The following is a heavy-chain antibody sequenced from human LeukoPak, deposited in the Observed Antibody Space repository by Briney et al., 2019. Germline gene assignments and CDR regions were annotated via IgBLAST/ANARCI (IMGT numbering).Heavy chain of an antibody. CDR2: IDPSDSYT. J-gene: IGHJ4*02. D-gene: IGHD5-12*01. CDR1: GYSFTNYW. CDR3: ARQYSGYDYYFDY. Sequence: HGESLKISCKGSGYSFTNYWISWVRQMPGKRLEWMGRIDPSDSYTNYNPSFRGHITISADKSSSTAYLHWSSLKASDTAMYFCARQYSGYDYYFDYWGQGILVTVSS. V-gene: IGHV5-10-1*01.